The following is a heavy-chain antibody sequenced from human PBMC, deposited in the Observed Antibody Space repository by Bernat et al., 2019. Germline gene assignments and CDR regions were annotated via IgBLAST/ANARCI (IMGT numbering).Heavy chain of an antibody. CDR2: INAGNAYT. J-gene: IGHJ3*02. CDR1: GYTFTTYA. V-gene: IGHV1-3*01. D-gene: IGHD3-22*01. Sequence: QVQLVQSGAEVKKPGASVKVSCKASGYTFTTYAMHWVRQAPGQRLEWMGWINAGNAYTKYSQKFQDRVTITRDTSASTAYMELSSLRSEDTAVFYCARGPYDSGGYYYGAFDIWGQGTMGTVSS. CDR3: ARGPYDSGGYYYGAFDI.